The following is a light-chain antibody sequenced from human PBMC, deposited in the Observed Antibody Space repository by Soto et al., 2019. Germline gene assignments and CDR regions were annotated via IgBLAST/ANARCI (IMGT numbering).Light chain of an antibody. V-gene: IGKV3-15*01. CDR2: FAS. CDR1: QSVSSSY. Sequence: EIVLAQSPGTLSLSPGERATLSCRASQSVSSSYLAWYQQKPGQAPRLLIYFASTRATGIPARFSGGGSGTEFTLTISSLQSEDFAVYYCQQYDNWPPWTFGQGTKVDIK. CDR3: QQYDNWPPWT. J-gene: IGKJ1*01.